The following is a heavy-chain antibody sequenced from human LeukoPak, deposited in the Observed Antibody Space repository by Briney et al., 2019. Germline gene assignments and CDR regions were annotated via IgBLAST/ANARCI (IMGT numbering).Heavy chain of an antibody. V-gene: IGHV4-59*04. J-gene: IGHJ3*02. Sequence: PWETLSLTCTASGCTISSYYWSWIRQPPGKGLEWIGNIYYSGNTYYNPSLKSRVTISVDPSKNPFFLKLRSVTATNTAVYYCARHSGGSGSDNAFDIWGQGTMVTVSS. CDR1: GCTISSYY. D-gene: IGHD3-10*01. CDR3: ARHSGGSGSDNAFDI. CDR2: IYYSGNT.